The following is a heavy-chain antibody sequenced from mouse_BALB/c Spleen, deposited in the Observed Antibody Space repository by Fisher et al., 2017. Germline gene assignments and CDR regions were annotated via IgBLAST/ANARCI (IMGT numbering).Heavy chain of an antibody. D-gene: IGHD2-1*01. V-gene: IGHV14-2*02. CDR3: ARGGNYVGYFDV. J-gene: IGHJ1*01. Sequence: FKGKATITADTSSNTAYLQLSSLTSEDTAVYYCARGGNYVGYFDVWGAGTTVTVSS.